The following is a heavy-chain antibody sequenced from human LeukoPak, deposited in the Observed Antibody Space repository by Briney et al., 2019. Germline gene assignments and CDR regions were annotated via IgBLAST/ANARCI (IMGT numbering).Heavy chain of an antibody. D-gene: IGHD3-9*01. Sequence: PSETLSLTCTVSGGSISSGSYYWSWIRQPAGKGLEWIGCFYTSGSTNYNPSLKSRVTISVDTSKNQFSLKLSSVTAADTAVYYCARGHYDILTGYFANFDYWGQGTLVTVSS. CDR1: GGSISSGSYY. CDR3: ARGHYDILTGYFANFDY. J-gene: IGHJ4*02. V-gene: IGHV4-61*02. CDR2: FYTSGST.